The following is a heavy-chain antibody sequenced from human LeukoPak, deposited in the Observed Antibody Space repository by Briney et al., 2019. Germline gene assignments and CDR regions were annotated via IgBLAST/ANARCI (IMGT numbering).Heavy chain of an antibody. D-gene: IGHD3-22*01. J-gene: IGHJ4*02. CDR3: AKEGPSSSGYQPLDS. Sequence: PGGALRLSCAASGFTFDNYPMHWVRQAPGKGPELVSGICRNSGCLSYADSVKGRFTISRDDAKNALYLQINSLRAEDTALYYCAKEGPSSSGYQPLDSWGQGTLVTVSS. CDR1: GFTFDNYP. V-gene: IGHV3-9*01. CDR2: ICRNSGCL.